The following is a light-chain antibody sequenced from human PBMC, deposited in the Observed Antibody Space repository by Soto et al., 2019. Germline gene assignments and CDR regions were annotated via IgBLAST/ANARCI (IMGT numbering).Light chain of an antibody. CDR1: SSNIGSST. Sequence: QSVLTQPPSASGTPGQRVTISCSGSSSNIGSSTVNWYQQLPGTAPKLLIYSNNQRPSGVPDRFSGSKSGTSASLAISGLQSEDEADYYCAAWDGSRTGYVIGTGTKVTVL. V-gene: IGLV1-44*01. J-gene: IGLJ1*01. CDR2: SNN. CDR3: AAWDGSRTGYV.